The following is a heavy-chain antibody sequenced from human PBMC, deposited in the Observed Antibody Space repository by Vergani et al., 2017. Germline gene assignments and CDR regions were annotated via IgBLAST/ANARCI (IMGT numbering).Heavy chain of an antibody. D-gene: IGHD2-2*01. V-gene: IGHV1-3*01. Sequence: QVQLVQSGAEVKKPGASVKVSCKASGYTFTSYAMHWVRQAPGQRLEWMGWINAGNGNTKYSQKFQGRVTITADKSTSTAYMELSSLRSEDTAVYYCALPRRYCSSTSCPYNWFDPWGQGTLVTVSS. J-gene: IGHJ5*02. CDR3: ALPRRYCSSTSCPYNWFDP. CDR2: INAGNGNT. CDR1: GYTFTSYA.